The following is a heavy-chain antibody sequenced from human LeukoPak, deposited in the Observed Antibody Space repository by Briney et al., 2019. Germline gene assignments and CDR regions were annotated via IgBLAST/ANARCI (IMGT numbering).Heavy chain of an antibody. CDR3: ARGWSIAAAGMRYYYYGMDV. J-gene: IGHJ6*04. Sequence: SQTLSLTCAISGGSVSSNSAAWNWIRQSPSRGLEWLGRTYYRSKWYNDYAVSVKSRITINPDTSKNQFSLQLNSVTPEDTAVYYCARGWSIAAAGMRYYYYGMDVWGKGTTVTVSS. CDR2: TYYRSKWYN. D-gene: IGHD6-13*01. V-gene: IGHV6-1*01. CDR1: GGSVSSNSAA.